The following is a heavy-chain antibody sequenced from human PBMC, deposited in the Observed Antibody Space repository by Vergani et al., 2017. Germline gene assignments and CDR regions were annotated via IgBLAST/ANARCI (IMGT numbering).Heavy chain of an antibody. CDR2: INHSGST. CDR3: ARVQELYDFWSGYRVRYYYYMDV. J-gene: IGHJ6*03. CDR1: GGSFSGYY. Sequence: QVQLQQWGAGLLKPSETLSLTCAVYGGSFSGYYWSWIRQPPGKGLEWFGEINHSGSTNYNPSLKSRVTISVDTSKNQFSLKLSSVTAADTAVYYCARVQELYDFWSGYRVRYYYYMDVWGKGTTVTVSS. D-gene: IGHD3-3*01. V-gene: IGHV4-34*01.